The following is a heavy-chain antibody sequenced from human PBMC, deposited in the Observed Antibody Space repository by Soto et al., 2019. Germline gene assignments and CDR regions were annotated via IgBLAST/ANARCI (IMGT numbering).Heavy chain of an antibody. D-gene: IGHD3-10*01. Sequence: QVQLVQSGAEVKKPGASVKVSCKASGYTFDGYYMHWVRQAPGQGRELMGWINPYSSGKKYAQTFQGRVTMSIDTSISTAYMELSSLRSDDTAVYYCTRKVRDYNFDLWGHGTLITVSS. CDR1: GYTFDGYY. CDR3: TRKVRDYNFDL. CDR2: INPYSSGK. J-gene: IGHJ4*01. V-gene: IGHV1-2*02.